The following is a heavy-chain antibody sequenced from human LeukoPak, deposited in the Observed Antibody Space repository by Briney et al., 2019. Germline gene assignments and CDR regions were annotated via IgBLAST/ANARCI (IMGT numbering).Heavy chain of an antibody. V-gene: IGHV1-18*01. Sequence: ASEKVSCKAAGYTFVSYAINWVRQAPGRGPEWMGWISPYNGNTNYAEKFQGRVSMTTDTSTSTAYMELRSLRSDDTAVYYCAKDRERWLRLFDYWGQGTLVTVSS. D-gene: IGHD5-24*01. CDR1: GYTFVSYA. CDR2: ISPYNGNT. J-gene: IGHJ4*02. CDR3: AKDRERWLRLFDY.